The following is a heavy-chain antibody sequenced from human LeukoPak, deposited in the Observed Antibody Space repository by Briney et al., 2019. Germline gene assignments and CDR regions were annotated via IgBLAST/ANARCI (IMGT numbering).Heavy chain of an antibody. CDR2: ISYDGSKE. CDR3: AKDWGQWGVTGIYYLLLYLDY. D-gene: IGHD2-21*02. CDR1: GFTFSSYG. V-gene: IGHV3-30*18. Sequence: GGSLRLSCAASGFTFSSYGMHWVRQAPGKGLEWVAVISYDGSKEYYADSVKGRLTISRDNSKNTLYLQMNSLRAEDTAVYYRAKDWGQWGVTGIYYLLLYLDYWGQGTLVTVSS. J-gene: IGHJ4*02.